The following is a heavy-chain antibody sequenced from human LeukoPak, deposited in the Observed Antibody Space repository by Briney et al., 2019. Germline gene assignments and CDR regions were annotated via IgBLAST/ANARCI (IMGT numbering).Heavy chain of an antibody. CDR3: ARHDSFIPY. D-gene: IGHD5-18*01. V-gene: IGHV3-23*01. CDR1: GFTFNYYA. J-gene: IGHJ4*02. Sequence: GGSLRLSCAASGFTFNYYAMSWVRQAPGKGLEWVSGISDNEGSTYCTDSVKGCFTISRDNTKNTVYLQMNNLRPDDTAVYFCARHDSFIPYWGQGTLVTVSS. CDR2: ISDNEGST.